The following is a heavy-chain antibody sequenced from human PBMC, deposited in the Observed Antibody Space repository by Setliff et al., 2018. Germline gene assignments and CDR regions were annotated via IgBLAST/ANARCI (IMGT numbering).Heavy chain of an antibody. CDR2: IDHDGST. D-gene: IGHD3-10*01. Sequence: SETLSLTCDVFGGSFSGYFWTWIRQSPGKGLEWIGEIDHDGSTNYDPSLKSRVTMSVDTSKSQFTLNLFSVTAADTAVYYCARGIKNYYGSGSFYNWGQGTPVTVSS. CDR3: ARGIKNYYGSGSFYN. CDR1: GGSFSGYF. J-gene: IGHJ4*02. V-gene: IGHV4-34*01.